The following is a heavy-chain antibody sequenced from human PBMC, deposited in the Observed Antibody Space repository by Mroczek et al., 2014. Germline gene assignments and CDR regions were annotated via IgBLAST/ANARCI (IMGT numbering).Heavy chain of an antibody. D-gene: IGHD6-6*01. CDR1: GGSISSSSYY. CDR2: IYYSGST. CDR3: ASLYSSSSQEAFDI. Sequence: KESGPGLVKPSETLSLTCTVSGGSISSSSYYWGWIRQPPGKGLEWIGSIYYSGSTYYNPSLKSRVTISVDTSKNQFSLKLSSVTAADTAVYYCASLYSSSSQEAFDIWGQGTMVTVSS. J-gene: IGHJ3*02. V-gene: IGHV4-39*01.